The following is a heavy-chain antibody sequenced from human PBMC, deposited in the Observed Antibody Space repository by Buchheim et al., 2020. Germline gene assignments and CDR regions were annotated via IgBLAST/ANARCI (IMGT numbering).Heavy chain of an antibody. V-gene: IGHV1-3*01. CDR3: ARDEDY. J-gene: IGHJ4*02. CDR1: GYIFTEYP. Sequence: QVQVVQSGAEVKKPGASVKVSCKASGYIFTEYPIHWVRQAPGQSLEWMGWISAGNGDTKYSQRFQDRVTITGDTSANTVYLELSSLTSEDTAVYYCARDEDYWGQGTL. CDR2: ISAGNGDT.